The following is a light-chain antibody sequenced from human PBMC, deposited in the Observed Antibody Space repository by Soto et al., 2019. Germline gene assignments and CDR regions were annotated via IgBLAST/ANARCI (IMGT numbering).Light chain of an antibody. V-gene: IGKV1-27*01. CDR1: QGINSY. CDR3: QKYNTAPLP. J-gene: IGKJ4*01. CDR2: AAS. Sequence: DIQMTQSPSSRSASVGDRVTITCRASQGINSYLAWYQQRPGKVPKLLIYAASSLQAGVPSRFSGGGSGTDFTLTISDLHPEDVATYYCQKYNTAPLPFGGGTKVEIK.